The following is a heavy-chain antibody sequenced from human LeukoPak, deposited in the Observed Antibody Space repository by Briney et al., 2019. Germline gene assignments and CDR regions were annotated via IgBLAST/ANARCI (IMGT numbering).Heavy chain of an antibody. D-gene: IGHD3-3*01. CDR1: GFTFSTYN. V-gene: IGHV3-21*01. CDR3: ARGTNWSPLDFDF. J-gene: IGHJ4*02. Sequence: PGRSLRLSCEASGFTFSTYNMHWVRQAPGKGLEWVSTIGSISNNYKYYADSVKGRFTISRDNAKNSLYLQMNSLGAEDTAVYFCARGTNWSPLDFDFWGQGTLVTVSS. CDR2: IGSISNNYK.